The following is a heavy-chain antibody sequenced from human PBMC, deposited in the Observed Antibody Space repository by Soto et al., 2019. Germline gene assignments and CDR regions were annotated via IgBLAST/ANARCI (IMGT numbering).Heavy chain of an antibody. V-gene: IGHV3-21*01. CDR3: AREAIAATLYAFDI. D-gene: IGHD2-15*01. J-gene: IGHJ3*02. CDR2: ISSSSSYI. Sequence: GGSLRLSCAASGFTFSSYSMNWVRQAPGKGLEWVSSISSSSSYIYYADSVKGRFTISRDNAKNSLYLQMNSLRAEDTAVYYCAREAIAATLYAFDIWGQGTMVTVSS. CDR1: GFTFSSYS.